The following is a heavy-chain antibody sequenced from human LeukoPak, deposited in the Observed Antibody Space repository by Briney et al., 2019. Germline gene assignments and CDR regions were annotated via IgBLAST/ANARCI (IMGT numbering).Heavy chain of an antibody. CDR3: ARDLFNGPPRFDY. V-gene: IGHV3-66*01. CDR1: GFTVSSNY. Sequence: GGSLRLSCAASGFTVSSNYMSWVRQAPGKGLEWVSVIYSGGSTYYADSVKGRFTISRDNSKNTLYLQMNSLRADDTAVYYCARDLFNGPPRFDYWGQGTLVTVSS. CDR2: IYSGGST. J-gene: IGHJ4*02. D-gene: IGHD2-8*01.